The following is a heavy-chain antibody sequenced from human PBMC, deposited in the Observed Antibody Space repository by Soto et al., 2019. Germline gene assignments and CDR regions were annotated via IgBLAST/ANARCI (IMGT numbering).Heavy chain of an antibody. Sequence: QVQLVESGGGVVQPGRSLRLSCAASGFTFSSYGMNWVRQAPGKGLEWVAVIAYDGSNKYYADSVKGRFTISRDSSQTMLYLQMNSLRAEDTAVYYCAKEDSSSWHYYYGMDVWGQGTTVTVSS. CDR2: IAYDGSNK. CDR3: AKEDSSSWHYYYGMDV. J-gene: IGHJ6*02. CDR1: GFTFSSYG. V-gene: IGHV3-30*18. D-gene: IGHD6-13*01.